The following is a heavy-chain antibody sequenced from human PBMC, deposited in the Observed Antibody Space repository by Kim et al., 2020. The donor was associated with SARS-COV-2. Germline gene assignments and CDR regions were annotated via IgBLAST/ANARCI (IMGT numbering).Heavy chain of an antibody. Sequence: SIYYADSMKRRFTISKDNAKNSLYLQMNSLRAEDTAVYYCEPRPWLNAPWGGQGTMVTVSS. D-gene: IGHD5-18*01. CDR3: EPRPWLNAPW. CDR2: SI. V-gene: IGHV3-21*01. J-gene: IGHJ3*01.